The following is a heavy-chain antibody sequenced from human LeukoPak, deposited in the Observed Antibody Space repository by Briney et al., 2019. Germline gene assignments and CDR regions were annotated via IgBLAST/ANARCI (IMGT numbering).Heavy chain of an antibody. CDR2: INPNSGGT. CDR1: GYTFTGYY. D-gene: IGHD2-15*01. CDR3: ARDAGYCGVTNCHPLYVFDL. V-gene: IGHV1-2*02. J-gene: IGHJ3*01. Sequence: ASVKVSCKASGYTFTGYYMHWVRQAPGQGLEWMGWINPNSGGTNYAQKFQGRVTMTRDTSIRTAYMELSRLRSDDTAVYYCARDAGYCGVTNCHPLYVFDLWGQGTMVTVST.